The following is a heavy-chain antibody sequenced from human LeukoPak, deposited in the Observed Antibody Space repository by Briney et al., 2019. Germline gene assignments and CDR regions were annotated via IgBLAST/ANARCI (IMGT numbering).Heavy chain of an antibody. CDR1: GFTFSSYS. V-gene: IGHV3-21*01. J-gene: IGHJ5*02. Sequence: GGSLRLSCAASGFTFSSYSMNWVRQAPGKGLEWVSSISSSSSYIYYADSVKGRFTISRDNAKNSLYLQMNSLRAEDTAVYYCARVGSISDYYDFQNWFDPWGQGTLVTVSS. D-gene: IGHD3-3*01. CDR3: ARVGSISDYYDFQNWFDP. CDR2: ISSSSSYI.